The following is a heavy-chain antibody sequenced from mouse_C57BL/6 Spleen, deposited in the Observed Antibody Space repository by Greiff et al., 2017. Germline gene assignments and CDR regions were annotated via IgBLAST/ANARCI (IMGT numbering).Heavy chain of an antibody. Sequence: VQLQQSDAELVKPGASVKISCKVSGYTFTDHTIHWMKQRPEQGLEWIGYIYPRDGSTKYNEKFKGKATLTADKSSSTAYMQLNSLTSADSAVYFCEAESLSASSYFDYWGQGTTLTVSS. CDR2: IYPRDGST. D-gene: IGHD6-1*01. J-gene: IGHJ2*01. V-gene: IGHV1-78*01. CDR1: GYTFTDHT. CDR3: EAESLSASSYFDY.